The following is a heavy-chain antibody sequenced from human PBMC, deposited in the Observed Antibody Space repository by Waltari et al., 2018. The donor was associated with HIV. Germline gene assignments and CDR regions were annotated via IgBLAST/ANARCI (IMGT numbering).Heavy chain of an antibody. J-gene: IGHJ5*02. Sequence: QLQLQESGPGLVKPSETLSLTCTVSGGSISSSSYYWGWIRQPPGKGLEWIGSIYYSGSTYYNPSLKSRVTISVDTSKNQFSLKLSSVTAADTAVYYCARVCGGSYYSGRTGWFDPWGQGTLVTVSS. CDR3: ARVCGGSYYSGRTGWFDP. D-gene: IGHD1-26*01. V-gene: IGHV4-39*07. CDR1: GGSISSSSYY. CDR2: IYYSGST.